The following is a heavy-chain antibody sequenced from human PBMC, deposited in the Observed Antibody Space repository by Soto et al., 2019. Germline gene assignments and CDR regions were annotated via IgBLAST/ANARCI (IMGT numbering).Heavy chain of an antibody. D-gene: IGHD2-2*01. V-gene: IGHV3-74*03. CDR1: GFTFGNFW. CDR2: IGPDGTDI. Sequence: WWSLRLSCSDSGFTFGNFWIHWVRQAPGKGLEWVSHIGPDGTDIVYADSVKGRFTISRDNSKNTLYLQMNSLRAEDTAVYYCAKDCSSSSYYYAGSLEVWGQGTRSPSP. CDR3: AKDCSSSSYYYAGSLEV. J-gene: IGHJ6*02.